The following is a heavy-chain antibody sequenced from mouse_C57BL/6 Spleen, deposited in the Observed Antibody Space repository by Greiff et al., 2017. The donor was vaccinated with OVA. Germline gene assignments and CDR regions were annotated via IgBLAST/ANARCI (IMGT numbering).Heavy chain of an antibody. V-gene: IGHV5-16*01. CDR2: INYDGSST. D-gene: IGHD2-12*01. CDR3: ARGYDGYFDV. Sequence: EVQRVESEGGLVQPGSSMKLSCTASGFTFSDYYMAWVRQVPEKGLEWVANINYDGSSTYYLDSLKSRFIISRDNAKNILYLQMSSLKSEDTATYYCARGYDGYFDVWGTGTTVTVSS. J-gene: IGHJ1*03. CDR1: GFTFSDYY.